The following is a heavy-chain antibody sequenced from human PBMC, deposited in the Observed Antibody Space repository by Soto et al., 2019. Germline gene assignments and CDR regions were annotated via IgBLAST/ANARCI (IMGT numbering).Heavy chain of an antibody. CDR3: ARGADYFDF. CDR1: GFTFTTYT. Sequence: GGSLRLSCAASGFTFTTYTMNWVRQAPGKGLEWVSSISSRSNYIYYADSVKGRFTISRDNAKNSLYLQVNSLRAEDTAVYYCARGADYFDFWGQGTLVTVSS. V-gene: IGHV3-21*01. CDR2: ISSRSNYI. J-gene: IGHJ4*02. D-gene: IGHD6-19*01.